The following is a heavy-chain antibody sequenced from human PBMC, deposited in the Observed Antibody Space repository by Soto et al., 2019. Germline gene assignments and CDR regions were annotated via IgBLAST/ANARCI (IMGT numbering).Heavy chain of an antibody. J-gene: IGHJ4*02. CDR3: ARSFVVVTDFDY. Sequence: QVQLVQSGAEEKKPGASVKVSCKASGYTFTSYAMHWVRQAPGQTLEWMGWINAGNGNTKYSQKFQRRVTITRDTSANTAYMELSSLRSEDTAVYYCARSFVVVTDFDYWGQGTLVTVSS. CDR1: GYTFTSYA. CDR2: INAGNGNT. V-gene: IGHV1-3*05. D-gene: IGHD2-21*02.